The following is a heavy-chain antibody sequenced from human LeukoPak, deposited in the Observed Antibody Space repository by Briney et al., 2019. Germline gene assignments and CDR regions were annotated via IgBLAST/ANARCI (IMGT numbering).Heavy chain of an antibody. CDR1: GDSINSYY. CDR3: ARLLHDWFDS. Sequence: SETLSLTCTVSGDSINSYYWSSIRQPPGKGLEWLGYIYYRGSANYNPSLKSRDTISIHTSKHHFSLKLTSVTPAHTAVYYCARLLHDWFDSWGQGTLVTVSS. J-gene: IGHJ5*01. CDR2: IYYRGSA. V-gene: IGHV4-59*08.